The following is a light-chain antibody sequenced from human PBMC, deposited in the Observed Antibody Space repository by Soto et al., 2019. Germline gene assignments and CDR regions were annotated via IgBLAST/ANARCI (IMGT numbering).Light chain of an antibody. CDR2: DAS. CDR1: QSVSSY. J-gene: IGKJ1*01. Sequence: EIVLTQSPATLSLSPGERATLSCRASQSVSSYLAWYQQKPGQAPRLLIYDASNRATGIPARFSGSGSGTDFTLAIGSLEPEDFAVYYCQQGSWTFGQGTQGESK. V-gene: IGKV3-11*01. CDR3: QQGSWT.